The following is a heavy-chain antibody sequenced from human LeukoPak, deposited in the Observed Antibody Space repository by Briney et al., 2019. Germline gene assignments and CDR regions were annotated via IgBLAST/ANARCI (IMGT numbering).Heavy chain of an antibody. D-gene: IGHD4-11*01. J-gene: IGHJ4*02. CDR3: ASREYSSSHNH. CDR1: GGSISSSSYY. CDR2: IYYSGST. Sequence: SETLSLTCTVSGGSISSSSYYWGWIRQPPGKGLKWIGSIYYSGSTYYNPSLKSRVSISLDTSKNQFSLKLRSMTAADTAVYYCASREYSSSHNHWGQGTLVTVSS. V-gene: IGHV4-39*01.